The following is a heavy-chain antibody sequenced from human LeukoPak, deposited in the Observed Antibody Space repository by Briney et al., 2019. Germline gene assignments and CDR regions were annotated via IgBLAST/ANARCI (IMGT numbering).Heavy chain of an antibody. CDR2: INHSGST. Sequence: PSETLSLTCAVYGGSFSGYYWSWIRQPPGKGLEWIGEINHSGSTNYNPSLKSRVTISVDTSKNQFSLKLSSVTAADTAVYYCARGPGYCSSTSGYKGWFDPWGQGTLVTVSS. CDR3: ARGPGYCSSTSGYKGWFDP. D-gene: IGHD2-2*02. J-gene: IGHJ5*02. CDR1: GGSFSGYY. V-gene: IGHV4-34*01.